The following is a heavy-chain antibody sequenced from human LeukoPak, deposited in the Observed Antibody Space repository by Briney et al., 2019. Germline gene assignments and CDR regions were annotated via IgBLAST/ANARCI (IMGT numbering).Heavy chain of an antibody. J-gene: IGHJ4*02. CDR3: ARRSSSGWSYFDY. V-gene: IGHV4-59*01. D-gene: IGHD6-19*01. CDR2: IYYSGST. Sequence: SETLSLTCTVSGGSISTYYWNWIRQPPGKGLEWIGYIYYSGSTNYNPSLKSRVTISVDTSKNQFSLKLSSVTAADTAVYYCARRSSSGWSYFDYWGQGTLVTVSS. CDR1: GGSISTYY.